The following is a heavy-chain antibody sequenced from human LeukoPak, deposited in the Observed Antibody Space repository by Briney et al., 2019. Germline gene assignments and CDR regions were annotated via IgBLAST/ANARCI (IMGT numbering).Heavy chain of an antibody. D-gene: IGHD6-19*01. CDR1: GYTFTSYG. CDR2: ISAYNGNT. Sequence: ASVKVSCKASGYTFTSYGISWVRQAPGQGLEWMGWISAYNGNTNYAQKLRGRVTMTTDTSTSTAYMELRSLRSDDTAAYYCAWRLAVAGILDYWGQGTLVTVSS. CDR3: AWRLAVAGILDY. V-gene: IGHV1-18*04. J-gene: IGHJ4*02.